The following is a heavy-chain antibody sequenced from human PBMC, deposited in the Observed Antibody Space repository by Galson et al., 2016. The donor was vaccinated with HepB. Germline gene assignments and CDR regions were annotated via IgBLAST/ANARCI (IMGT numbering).Heavy chain of an antibody. CDR1: GFSISTYT. D-gene: IGHD3-3*01. CDR2: ISSSSAYV. J-gene: IGHJ4*02. CDR3: ARDRSRFSSGYYTGARDVFAI. V-gene: IGHV3-21*01. Sequence: SLRLSCAASGFSISTYTMNWVRQAPGKGLEWISYISSSSAYVDYADSVKGRFTISRENAKNSLYLQMDSLRAEDTAMYYCARDRSRFSSGYYTGARDVFAIWGQGTLVTVSS.